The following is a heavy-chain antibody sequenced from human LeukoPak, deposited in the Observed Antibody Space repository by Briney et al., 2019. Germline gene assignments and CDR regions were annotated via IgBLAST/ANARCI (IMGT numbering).Heavy chain of an antibody. D-gene: IGHD2-2*01. J-gene: IGHJ6*03. CDR3: ARGPRAYCSSTSCYPYYYYYYYMDV. CDR1: GGSFSGYY. CDR2: INHSGST. Sequence: PSETLSLTCAVYGGSFSGYYWSWIRQPPGKGLEWIGEINHSGSTNYNPSLKSRVTISVDTSKNQFSLKLSSVTAADTAVYYCARGPRAYCSSTSCYPYYYYYYYMDVWGKGTTVTVSS. V-gene: IGHV4-34*01.